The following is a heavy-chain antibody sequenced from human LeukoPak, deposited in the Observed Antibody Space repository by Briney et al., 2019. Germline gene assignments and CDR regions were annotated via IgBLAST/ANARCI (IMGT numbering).Heavy chain of an antibody. CDR3: AKDGSWSCTD. D-gene: IGHD2-8*02. CDR2: IAHHGNNK. CDR1: GFTFSSSA. V-gene: IGHV3-30*02. J-gene: IGHJ4*02. Sequence: GGSLRLSCGASGFTFSSSAMHWVRQGPGKGLEWVAYIAHHGNNKYYADSVKGRFTISRYNSKESLYLQMNSLRADDTAVYYCAKDGSWSCTDWGQGTLVRVSS.